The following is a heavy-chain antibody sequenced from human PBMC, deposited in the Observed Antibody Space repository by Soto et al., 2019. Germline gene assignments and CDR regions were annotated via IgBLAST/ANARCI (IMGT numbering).Heavy chain of an antibody. CDR1: GYSFTNYW. Sequence: GASLKISCKGSGYSFTNYWIGWVRQMPGKGLEWMGIIYPDDSDTRYSPSFQGQVTISADKSIGTAYLQWTSLKALATPMYYRARRAHSASYYWAFGIWGKGRM. V-gene: IGHV5-51*01. J-gene: IGHJ3*02. CDR3: ARRAHSASYYWAFGI. CDR2: IYPDDSDT. D-gene: IGHD1-26*01.